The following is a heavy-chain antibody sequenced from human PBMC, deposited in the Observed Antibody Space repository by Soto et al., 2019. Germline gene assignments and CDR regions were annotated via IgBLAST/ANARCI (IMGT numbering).Heavy chain of an antibody. V-gene: IGHV4-4*02. CDR2: IYHSGST. D-gene: IGHD3-10*01. J-gene: IGHJ3*02. CDR3: ARDSYYYGSGSYHAFDI. Sequence: QVQLQESGPGLVKPSGTLSLTCPVTSGSISSRNWWSWVRQPPGKGRECIGEIYHSGSTNYNPSLKSRVTISVDKSKNQFSLKLSSVTAADTSVYYCARDSYYYGSGSYHAFDIWGQGTMVTVSS. CDR1: SGSISSRNW.